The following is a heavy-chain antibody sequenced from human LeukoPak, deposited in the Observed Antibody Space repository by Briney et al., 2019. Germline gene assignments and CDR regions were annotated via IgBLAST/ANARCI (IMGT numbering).Heavy chain of an antibody. CDR2: ISGSGGST. V-gene: IGHV3-23*01. D-gene: IGHD3-10*01. J-gene: IGHJ2*01. CDR1: GFTFSSYA. CDR3: ATQTTMVRGIPYWYFDL. Sequence: GGSLRLSCAASGFTFSSYAMSWVRQAPGKGLEWVSAISGSGGSTYYADSVKGRFTISRDNSKNTLYLQMNSLRAEDTAVYYCATQTTMVRGIPYWYFDLWGRGTLVTVSS.